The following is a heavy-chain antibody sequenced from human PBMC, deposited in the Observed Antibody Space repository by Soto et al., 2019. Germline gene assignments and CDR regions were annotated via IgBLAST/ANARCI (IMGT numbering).Heavy chain of an antibody. Sequence: VQLVESGGDLLKPGGSLRLSCAAAGFTFTNYWMHWVRQAPGKRLVWVSRINGDGSNAFYADSVKGRFTISRDNAKNTVYLQMNSLRAEDTAIYYCARGIQYLYGMAVWGQGTTVTVSS. CDR3: ARGIQYLYGMAV. J-gene: IGHJ6*02. V-gene: IGHV3-74*02. D-gene: IGHD4-4*01. CDR1: GFTFTNYW. CDR2: INGDGSNA.